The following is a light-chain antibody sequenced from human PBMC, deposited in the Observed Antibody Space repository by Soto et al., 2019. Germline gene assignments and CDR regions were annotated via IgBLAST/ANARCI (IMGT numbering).Light chain of an antibody. J-gene: IGKJ4*01. CDR2: WAS. Sequence: DIVMTQSPDSLAVSLGEGATINCKSSQSVFYTSNNKNYLSWYQQKPGQPPKLLIYWASTRESGVPDPFSGSASGTDFTLNVSSLQAEDVAVYYCQQHYASPLTFGRGNKVAI. CDR3: QQHYASPLT. CDR1: QSVFYTSNNKNY. V-gene: IGKV4-1*01.